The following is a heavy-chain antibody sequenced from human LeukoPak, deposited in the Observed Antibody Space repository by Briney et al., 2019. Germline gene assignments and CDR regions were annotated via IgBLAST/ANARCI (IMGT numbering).Heavy chain of an antibody. CDR2: ISSSGSTI. J-gene: IGHJ5*02. CDR1: GFTFSDYY. Sequence: PGGSLRLSCAASGFTFSDYYMSWIRQAPGKGLEWVSYISSSGSTIYYAASVKGRFTMSRDNAKSSLYLQMNSLRAEDTAMYYCARHPRSGSYYTDWFDPWGQGTLVTVSS. CDR3: ARHPRSGSYYTDWFDP. D-gene: IGHD3-10*01. V-gene: IGHV3-11*01.